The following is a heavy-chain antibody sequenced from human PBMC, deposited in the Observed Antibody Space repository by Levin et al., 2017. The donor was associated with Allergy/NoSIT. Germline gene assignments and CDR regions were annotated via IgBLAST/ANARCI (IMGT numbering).Heavy chain of an antibody. CDR1: GFIFSTYA. CDR3: AKDLFTHSDGYGRFDY. V-gene: IGHV3-23*01. J-gene: IGHJ4*02. Sequence: GGSLRLSCAASGFIFSTYAMSWVRQAPGKGLEWVSSISGSGGNTYYADPVKGRFTISRDNSKNTLYLQMNSLRAEDTAVYYCAKDLFTHSDGYGRFDYWGLGTLVTVSS. D-gene: IGHD6-19*01. CDR2: ISGSGGNT.